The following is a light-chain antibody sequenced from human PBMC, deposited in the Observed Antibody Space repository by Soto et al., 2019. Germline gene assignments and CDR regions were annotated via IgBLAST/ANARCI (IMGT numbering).Light chain of an antibody. CDR2: SNN. J-gene: IGLJ1*01. CDR1: SSNIGADYD. Sequence: QSVLTQPPSVSGAPGQRITISCTGSSSNIGADYDVNWYQQLPGTAPKLLIYSNNQRPSGVPDRFSGSKSGTSASLAISGLQSEDEADYYCAAWDDSLNGYVFGTGTKLTVL. V-gene: IGLV1-44*01. CDR3: AAWDDSLNGYV.